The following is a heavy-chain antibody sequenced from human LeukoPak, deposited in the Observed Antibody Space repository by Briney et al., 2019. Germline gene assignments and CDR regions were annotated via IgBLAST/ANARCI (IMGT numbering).Heavy chain of an antibody. V-gene: IGHV3-23*01. J-gene: IGHJ4*02. CDR2: ISGSDGDT. Sequence: GGSLRLSCAASGFTFSSYAMSWVRQAPGKGLEWVSAISGSDGDTYYADSVKGRFTISRDNSYNTLYLQMSSLRAEDTAVYYCAKQYSSSWYGGYFDYWGQGTLVTVSS. D-gene: IGHD6-13*01. CDR3: AKQYSSSWYGGYFDY. CDR1: GFTFSSYA.